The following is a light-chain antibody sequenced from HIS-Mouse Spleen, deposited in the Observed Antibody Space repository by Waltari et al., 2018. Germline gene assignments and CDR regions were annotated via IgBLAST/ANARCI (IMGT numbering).Light chain of an antibody. Sequence: QSALTQPASVSGSPGQSITISCTGTSSDVGSYNLVSWYQQHPGKAPKLMFYAGRKRPSGVSNRFSGSKSGNTASLTISGLQAEDEADYYCCSYAGSRVFGGGTKLTVL. CDR2: AGR. CDR1: SSDVGSYNL. J-gene: IGLJ2*01. CDR3: CSYAGSRV. V-gene: IGLV2-23*01.